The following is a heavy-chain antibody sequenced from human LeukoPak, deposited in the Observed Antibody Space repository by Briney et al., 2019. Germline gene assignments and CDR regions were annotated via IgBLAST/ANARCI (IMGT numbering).Heavy chain of an antibody. D-gene: IGHD6-13*01. J-gene: IGHJ4*02. V-gene: IGHV4-59*01. CDR3: ASSIVATGNRPFDN. Sequence: PSETLSLTCTLSGGSISSYYWSWIRQPPGKGLEWIGYIHYSGGTKYSPSLKSRVTISVDTSKNQFSLKLSSVTAADTAVYYCASSIVATGNRPFDNWGQGTLVTVTS. CDR2: IHYSGGT. CDR1: GGSISSYY.